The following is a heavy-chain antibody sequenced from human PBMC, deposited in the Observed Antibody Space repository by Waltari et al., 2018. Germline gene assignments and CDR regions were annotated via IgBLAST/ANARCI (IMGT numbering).Heavy chain of an antibody. V-gene: IGHV4-39*07. CDR2: IYYSGST. CDR3: ARDDITHSQRERWFDP. CDR1: GGSISSSSYY. J-gene: IGHJ5*02. D-gene: IGHD1-20*01. Sequence: QLQLQESGPGLVKPSETLSLTCTVSGGSISSSSYYWGWIRQPTGKGLEWIGSIYYSGSTYYNPSLKSRVTISVDTSKNQFSLKLSSVTAADTAVYYCARDDITHSQRERWFDPWGQGTLVTVSS.